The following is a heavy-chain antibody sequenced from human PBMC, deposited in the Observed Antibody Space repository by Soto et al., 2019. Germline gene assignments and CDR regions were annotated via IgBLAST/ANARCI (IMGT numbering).Heavy chain of an antibody. CDR3: TREDPWFGELVFDY. V-gene: IGHV3-49*04. J-gene: IGHJ4*02. CDR2: IRSKAYGGTT. D-gene: IGHD3-10*01. Sequence: PGGSLRLSCTASGFTFGDYAMSWVRQAPGKGLEWVGFIRSKAYGGTTEYAASVKGRFTISRDDSKSIAYLQMNSLKTEDTAVYYCTREDPWFGELVFDYWGQGTLVTVSS. CDR1: GFTFGDYA.